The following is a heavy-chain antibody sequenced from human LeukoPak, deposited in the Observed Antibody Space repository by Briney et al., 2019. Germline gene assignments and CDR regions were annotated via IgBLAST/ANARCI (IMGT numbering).Heavy chain of an antibody. CDR2: INPNSGGT. CDR1: GYIFTGYY. CDR3: ARDLGSNRRHYFDY. Sequence: ASVKVSCKASGYIFTGYYMHWVRQAPGQGLEWMGWINPNSGGTNYAQKFQGRVTMTRDTSISTAYMELSRLRSDDTAVYYCARDLGSNRRHYFDYWGQGTLVTVSS. D-gene: IGHD4-23*01. V-gene: IGHV1-2*02. J-gene: IGHJ4*02.